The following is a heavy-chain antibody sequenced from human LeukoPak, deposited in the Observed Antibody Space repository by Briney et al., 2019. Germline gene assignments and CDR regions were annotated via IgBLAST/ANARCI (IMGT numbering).Heavy chain of an antibody. CDR3: ARDSYCSSTSCYYYYGMDV. CDR2: INPNSGGT. D-gene: IGHD2-2*01. Sequence: ASVKVSCKASGYTFTGYYMHWVRPAPGQGLEWMGWINPNSGGTNYAQKFQGRVTMTRDTSISTAYMELSRLRSDDTAVYYCARDSYCSSTSCYYYYGMDVWGQGTTVTVSS. V-gene: IGHV1-2*02. J-gene: IGHJ6*02. CDR1: GYTFTGYY.